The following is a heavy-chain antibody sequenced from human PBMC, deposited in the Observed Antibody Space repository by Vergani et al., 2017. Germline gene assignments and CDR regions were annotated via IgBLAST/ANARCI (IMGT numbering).Heavy chain of an antibody. CDR2: IFSNDEK. Sequence: QVTLKESGPVLVKPTETLTLTCTLSGFSFSSATMGVSWIRQPPGKALEWLAHIFSNDEKSYSTSLKSRLTISKDTSKSQVVLTMTNMDPVDTATYYCARVHGPSGYYDFDDWGQGILVTVSS. D-gene: IGHD3-22*01. V-gene: IGHV2-26*01. CDR1: GFSFSSATMG. J-gene: IGHJ4*02. CDR3: ARVHGPSGYYDFDD.